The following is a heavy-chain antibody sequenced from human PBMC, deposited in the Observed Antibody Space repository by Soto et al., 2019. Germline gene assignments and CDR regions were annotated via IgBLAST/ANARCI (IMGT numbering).Heavy chain of an antibody. Sequence: GGSLRLSCAASGFTFSGSAMHWVRQASGNGLEWVGRIRSKANSYATAYAASVKGRFTISRDDSKNTAYLQMNSLKTEDTAVYYCTRPNKYYDFWSGYYFDYWGQGTLVTVPS. CDR3: TRPNKYYDFWSGYYFDY. CDR2: IRSKANSYAT. V-gene: IGHV3-73*01. CDR1: GFTFSGSA. D-gene: IGHD3-3*01. J-gene: IGHJ4*02.